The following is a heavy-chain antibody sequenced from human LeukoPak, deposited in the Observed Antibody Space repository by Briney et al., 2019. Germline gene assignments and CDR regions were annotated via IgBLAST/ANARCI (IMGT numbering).Heavy chain of an antibody. CDR1: GYTFTGYY. D-gene: IGHD3-22*01. CDR3: ARGPYYYDRSGYADT. V-gene: IGHV1-2*02. J-gene: IGHJ5*02. Sequence: ASVKVSCKASGYTFTGYYMHWVRQAPGQGLEWMGWINPNSGGTNYAQKFQGRVTITADKSTSTAYMEMSSLRSEDTAVYYCARGPYYYDRSGYADTWGQGTLVTVSS. CDR2: INPNSGGT.